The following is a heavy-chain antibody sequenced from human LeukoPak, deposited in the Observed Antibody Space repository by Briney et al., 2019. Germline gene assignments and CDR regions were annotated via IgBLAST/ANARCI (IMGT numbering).Heavy chain of an antibody. V-gene: IGHV4-31*11. CDR2: ISYSGST. Sequence: SETLSLTCAVSGGSISSGGYLWSWIRQHPGKGLECIGHISYSGSTYYTPSLKSRVTISVDKSNNQYSLKLSSVTAADTAVYYCAGEYYYDSSGYYHFDYWGQGTLVTVSS. CDR3: AGEYYYDSSGYYHFDY. J-gene: IGHJ4*02. D-gene: IGHD3-22*01. CDR1: GGSISSGGYL.